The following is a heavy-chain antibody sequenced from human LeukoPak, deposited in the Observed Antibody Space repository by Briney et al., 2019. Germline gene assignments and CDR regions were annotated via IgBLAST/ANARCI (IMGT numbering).Heavy chain of an antibody. V-gene: IGHV3-23*01. Sequence: GGSLRLSCAASGLSFSNYAMSWVRQAPGKGLEWVSAISSSGGSTYYADSVKGRFTISRDNSKNTLYLQMNSLRAEDTAVYYCAKDSQGPDIVVVEGITWGQGTLVTVSS. D-gene: IGHD2-15*01. J-gene: IGHJ5*02. CDR3: AKDSQGPDIVVVEGIT. CDR1: GLSFSNYA. CDR2: ISSSGGST.